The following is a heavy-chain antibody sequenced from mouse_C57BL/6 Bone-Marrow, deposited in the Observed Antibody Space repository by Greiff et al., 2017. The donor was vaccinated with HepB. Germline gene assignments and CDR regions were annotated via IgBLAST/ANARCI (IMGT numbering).Heavy chain of an antibody. D-gene: IGHD4-1*01. Sequence: EVKLVESGPGLVKPSQSLSLTCSVTGYSITSGYYWNWIRQFPGNKLEWMGYISYDGSNNYNPSLKNRISITRDTSKNQFFLKLNSVTTEDTATYYCARRANWDWYFDVWGTGTTVTVSS. CDR3: ARRANWDWYFDV. CDR1: GYSITSGYY. J-gene: IGHJ1*03. CDR2: ISYDGSN. V-gene: IGHV3-6*01.